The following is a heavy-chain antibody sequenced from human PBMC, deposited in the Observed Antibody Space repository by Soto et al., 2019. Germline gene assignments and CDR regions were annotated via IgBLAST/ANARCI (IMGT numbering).Heavy chain of an antibody. CDR2: TYYRSKWYN. CDR1: GDSVSSISVT. D-gene: IGHD3-22*01. J-gene: IGHJ4*02. V-gene: IGHV6-1*01. Sequence: SQTLSLSCAISGDSVSSISVTWNCIRQSRSRGLEWLGRTYYRSKWYNAYAESVKSRITINPDTSKNQFSLHLKSVTTEGTADNYWVRLIGKSWLAFWSQGTLVSVSS. CDR3: VRLIGKSWLAF.